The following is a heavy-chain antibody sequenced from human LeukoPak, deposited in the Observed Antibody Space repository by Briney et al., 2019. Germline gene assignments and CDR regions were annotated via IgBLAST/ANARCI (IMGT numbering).Heavy chain of an antibody. J-gene: IGHJ4*02. D-gene: IGHD6-19*01. CDR2: ISSSGVGR. Sequence: PGGSLRLSCAASGFTFSSYEMSWVRQAPGKGLEWVSHISSSGVGRYYADSVEGRFTISRDNAKNSLYLQMNSLRADDTGIYYCARGAVAGLYYFDYWGQGTLVTVSS. V-gene: IGHV3-48*03. CDR1: GFTFSSYE. CDR3: ARGAVAGLYYFDY.